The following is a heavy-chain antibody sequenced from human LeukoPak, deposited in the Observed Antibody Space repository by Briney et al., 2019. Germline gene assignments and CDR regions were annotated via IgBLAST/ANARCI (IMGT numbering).Heavy chain of an antibody. Sequence: SETLSLTCTVSGCSISSGGYYWSWIPQHPGKELEWIGYIYYSGSTNYNPSLKSRVTISVDTSKNQFSLKLSSVTAADTAVYYCARDSYSSSLDYWGQGTLVTVSS. CDR3: ARDSYSSSLDY. CDR1: GCSISSGGYY. D-gene: IGHD6-13*01. V-gene: IGHV4-61*08. CDR2: IYYSGST. J-gene: IGHJ4*02.